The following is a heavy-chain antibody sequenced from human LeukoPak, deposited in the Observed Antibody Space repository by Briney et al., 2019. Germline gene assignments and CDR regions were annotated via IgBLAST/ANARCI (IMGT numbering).Heavy chain of an antibody. CDR1: GYSFTNYW. Sequence: GESLKISCTGSGYSFTNYWIGWVRQMPGKGLEWMGNIYPGDSHTKYSPSFQGQIIISADKSISTAYLQWSSLKASDTAMYYCARLHDRSGSYSHDFSYYMDVWGKGTTVTVSS. CDR3: ARLHDRSGSYSHDFSYYMDV. CDR2: IYPGDSHT. J-gene: IGHJ6*03. D-gene: IGHD3-22*01. V-gene: IGHV5-51*01.